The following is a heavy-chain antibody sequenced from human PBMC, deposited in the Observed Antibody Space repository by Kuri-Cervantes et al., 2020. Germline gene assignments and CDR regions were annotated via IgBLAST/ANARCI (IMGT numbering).Heavy chain of an antibody. CDR2: IGTAGDT. CDR3: ARVSSSSWYARNDAFDI. CDR1: GFTFSSYD. Sequence: GGSLRLSCAASGFTFSSYDMHWVRQATGEGLEWVSGIGTAGDTYYPGSVKGRFTISRDNAKNSLYLQMNSLRAEDTAVYYCARVSSSSWYARNDAFDIWGQGTMVTVSS. D-gene: IGHD6-13*01. J-gene: IGHJ3*02. V-gene: IGHV3-13*01.